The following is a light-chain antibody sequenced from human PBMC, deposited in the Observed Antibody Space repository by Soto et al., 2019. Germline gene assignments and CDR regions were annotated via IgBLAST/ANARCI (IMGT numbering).Light chain of an antibody. Sequence: EIVMTQSPATLSVSPGERATLCCRASQSVSSNLAWYQQKPGQAPRLLIYLASTRATGIPARFSGSGSGTEFTLTISSLQSEDFAVYYCQQYNNWPFTFGPGTKVDT. J-gene: IGKJ3*01. CDR1: QSVSSN. V-gene: IGKV3-15*01. CDR3: QQYNNWPFT. CDR2: LAS.